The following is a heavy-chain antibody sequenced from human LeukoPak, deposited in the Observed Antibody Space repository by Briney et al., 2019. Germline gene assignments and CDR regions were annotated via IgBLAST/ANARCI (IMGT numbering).Heavy chain of an antibody. CDR2: IKQDGSEK. D-gene: IGHD4-11*01. V-gene: IGHV3-7*01. Sequence: ETLSLTCTVSGGSISSYYWSWIRQPPGKGLEWVANIKQDGSEKYYVDSVKGRFTISRDNAKNSLYLQMNSLRAEDTAVYYCARESVTTVTPDYWGQGTLVTVSS. CDR1: GGSISSYY. CDR3: ARESVTTVTPDY. J-gene: IGHJ4*02.